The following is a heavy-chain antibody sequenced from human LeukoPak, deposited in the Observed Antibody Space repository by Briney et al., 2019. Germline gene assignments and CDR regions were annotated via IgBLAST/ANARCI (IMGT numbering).Heavy chain of an antibody. Sequence: ASVKVSCKAPGYTFTSYGISWVRQAPGQGLEWMGWISAYNGNTNYAQKLQGRVSMTTGTSTSTAYMELRSLRSDDTAVYYCARDSAIAAAGEVDYWGQGTLVTVSS. J-gene: IGHJ4*02. CDR1: GYTFTSYG. D-gene: IGHD6-13*01. CDR3: ARDSAIAAAGEVDY. V-gene: IGHV1-18*01. CDR2: ISAYNGNT.